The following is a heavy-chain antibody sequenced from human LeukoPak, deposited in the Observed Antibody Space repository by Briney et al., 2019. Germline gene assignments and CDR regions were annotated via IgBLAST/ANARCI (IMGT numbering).Heavy chain of an antibody. Sequence: GGPLRLSCAASGFTFSSYEMNWVRQAPGKGLEWVSYISSSGSTIYYADSVKGRFTISIDNAKNSLYLQMNSLRAEDTAVYYCARDQFDSSGWFDYWGQGTLVTVSS. J-gene: IGHJ4*02. CDR1: GFTFSSYE. CDR2: ISSSGSTI. V-gene: IGHV3-48*03. CDR3: ARDQFDSSGWFDY. D-gene: IGHD6-19*01.